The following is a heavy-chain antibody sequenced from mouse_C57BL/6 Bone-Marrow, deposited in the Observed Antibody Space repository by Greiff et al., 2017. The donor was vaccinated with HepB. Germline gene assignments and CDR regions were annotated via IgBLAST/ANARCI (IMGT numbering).Heavy chain of an antibody. J-gene: IGHJ2*01. V-gene: IGHV3-5*01. CDR2: IYYSGTI. CDR1: GISITTGNYR. D-gene: IGHD1-1*01. CDR3: ARVDGYYFDY. Sequence: VQLQQSGPGLVKPSQTVFLTCTVTGISITTGNYRWSWIRQFPGNKLEWIGYIYYSGTITYNPSLTSRTTITRDTPKNQFFLEMNSLTAEDTATYCCARVDGYYFDYWGQGTTLTVSS.